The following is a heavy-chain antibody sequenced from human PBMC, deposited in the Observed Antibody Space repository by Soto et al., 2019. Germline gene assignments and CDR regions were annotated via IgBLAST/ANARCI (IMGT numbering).Heavy chain of an antibody. D-gene: IGHD3-22*01. CDR3: ARVQYYYDSSPPRSYYFDY. V-gene: IGHV1-18*01. CDR1: GYTFTSYG. CDR2: ISAYNGNT. Sequence: GASVKVSCKASGYTFTSYGISWVRQATGQGLEWMGWISAYNGNTNYAQKLQGRVTMTTDTSTSTAYMELRSLRSDDTAVYYCARVQYYYDSSPPRSYYFDYWGQGTLVTVSS. J-gene: IGHJ4*02.